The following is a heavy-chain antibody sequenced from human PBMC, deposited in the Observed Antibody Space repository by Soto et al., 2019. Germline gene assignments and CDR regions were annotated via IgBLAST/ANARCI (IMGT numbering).Heavy chain of an antibody. D-gene: IGHD3-3*01. CDR2: IYESGRT. V-gene: IGHV4-38-2*01. J-gene: IGHJ4*02. CDR1: DYSISSGYW. CDR3: ARAAMSGLT. Sequence: SETLSLTCAVSDYSISSGYWWGWVRQPPGKGLEWIGSIYESGRTYYNPYNPSLKSRVTISVDTSKNQFSLKLSSVTAADTAVYYCARAAMSGLTWGQGSLGTVS.